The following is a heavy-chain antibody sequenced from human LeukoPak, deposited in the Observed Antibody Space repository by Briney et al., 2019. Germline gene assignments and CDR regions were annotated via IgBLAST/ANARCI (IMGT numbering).Heavy chain of an antibody. Sequence: SETLSLTCTVSGGSISSSSYYWGWIRQPPGKGLEWIGSIYYSGSTYYNPSLKSRVTISVDTSKNQFSLKLSSVTAADTAVYYCASSDYDFWSGYYTNNWFDPWGQGTLVTVSS. D-gene: IGHD3-3*01. CDR2: IYYSGST. J-gene: IGHJ5*02. CDR3: ASSDYDFWSGYYTNNWFDP. CDR1: GGSISSSSYY. V-gene: IGHV4-39*01.